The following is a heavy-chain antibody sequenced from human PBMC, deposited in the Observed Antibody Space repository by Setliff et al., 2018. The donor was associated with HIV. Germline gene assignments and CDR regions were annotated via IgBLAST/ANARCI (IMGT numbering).Heavy chain of an antibody. J-gene: IGHJ4*02. V-gene: IGHV4-38-2*01. D-gene: IGHD5-12*01. CDR1: GYSISSGYY. Sequence: PSETLSLTCAVSGYSISSGYYWGWIRQPPGKGLEWIGSIYHSGSTYYNPSLKSRFTISVDTSKNQFSLKLSSVTAAETAVYYCARMYSGYDWSPAGARTRYFDYWGQGTLVTVSS. CDR3: ARMYSGYDWSPAGARTRYFDY. CDR2: IYHSGST.